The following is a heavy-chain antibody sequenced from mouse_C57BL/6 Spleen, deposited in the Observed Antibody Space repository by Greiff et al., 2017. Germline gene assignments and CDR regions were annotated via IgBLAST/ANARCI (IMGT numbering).Heavy chain of an antibody. CDR2: IYPGDGDT. CDR3: ARWGDY. Sequence: QVQLKQSGPELVKPGASVKISCKASGYAFSSSWMNWVKQRPGKGLEWIGRIYPGDGDTNYNGKFKGKATLTADKSSSTADMQLSSLTSEYSAVYFCARWGDYWGQGTTLTVSS. V-gene: IGHV1-82*01. J-gene: IGHJ2*01. CDR1: GYAFSSSW.